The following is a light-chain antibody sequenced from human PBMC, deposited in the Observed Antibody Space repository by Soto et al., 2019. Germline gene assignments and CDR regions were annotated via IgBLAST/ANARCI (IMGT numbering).Light chain of an antibody. V-gene: IGLV1-47*01. Sequence: QSVLTQPPSASGTPVQRVTISWSGSSSNIGSNYVYWYQQLPGTAPKLLIYRNNQRPSGVPDRFSGSKSGTSASLAISGLRSEDEADYYCAAWDDSLSGQVVFGGGTKLTVL. CDR1: SSNIGSNY. J-gene: IGLJ2*01. CDR2: RNN. CDR3: AAWDDSLSGQVV.